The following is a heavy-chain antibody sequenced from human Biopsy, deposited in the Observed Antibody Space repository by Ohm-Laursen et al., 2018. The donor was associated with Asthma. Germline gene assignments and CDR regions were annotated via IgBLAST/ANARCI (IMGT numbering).Heavy chain of an antibody. CDR1: GFAFSQYG. V-gene: IGHV3-NL1*01. J-gene: IGHJ4*02. Sequence: SLRLSCAASGFAFSQYGMHWVRQAPGQGLEWVSVIYSGGTSHTADSVRGRFTISRDYSKNTLYLQMHSLRAEDTAVYYCARGDSSNWSHYYFGYWGQGTLVTVSS. CDR2: IYSGGTS. CDR3: ARGDSSNWSHYYFGY. D-gene: IGHD3-22*01.